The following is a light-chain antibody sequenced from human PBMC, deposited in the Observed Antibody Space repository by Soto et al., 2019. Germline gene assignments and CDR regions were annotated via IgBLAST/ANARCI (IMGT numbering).Light chain of an antibody. Sequence: EIVLTQSPGTLSLYPGESASLSCRASQSVTSSYIAWYQQKPGQAPRLLIYRASTRATGTPDRFSGSGSGTDFTLIISRLEPEDFAVYHCQQYGSSPWTFGQGTKVDIK. CDR3: QQYGSSPWT. CDR1: QSVTSSY. CDR2: RAS. J-gene: IGKJ1*01. V-gene: IGKV3-20*01.